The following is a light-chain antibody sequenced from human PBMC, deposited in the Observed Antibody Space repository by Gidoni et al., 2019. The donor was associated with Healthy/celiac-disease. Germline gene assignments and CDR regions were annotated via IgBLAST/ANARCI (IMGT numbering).Light chain of an antibody. CDR3: QSADSSGTYVV. CDR1: ALPKQY. Sequence: SYELTQPPSVSVSPGQTARITCPGDALPKQYAYWYQQMPGQAPVLVIYKDSERPSGIPERFSGSSSGTTVTLTISGVQAEDEADYYCQSADSSGTYVVFGGGTKLTVL. V-gene: IGLV3-25*02. CDR2: KDS. J-gene: IGLJ2*01.